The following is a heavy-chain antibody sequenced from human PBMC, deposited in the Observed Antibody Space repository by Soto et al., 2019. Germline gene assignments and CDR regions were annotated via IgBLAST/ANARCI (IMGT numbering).Heavy chain of an antibody. J-gene: IGHJ5*02. CDR2: ISYDGSNK. CDR3: ATSSSSSGLDP. V-gene: IGHV3-30*03. CDR1: GFTFSSYG. D-gene: IGHD6-13*01. Sequence: QVQLVESGGGVVQPGRSLRLSCAASGFTFSSYGMHWVRQAPGKGLEWVAVISYDGSNKYYADSVKGRFTISRDNSKNTLYLQMNSLRAEDTAVYYCATSSSSSGLDPWGQGTLVTVSS.